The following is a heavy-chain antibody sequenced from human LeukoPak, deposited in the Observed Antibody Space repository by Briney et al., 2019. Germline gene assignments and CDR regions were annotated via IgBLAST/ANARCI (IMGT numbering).Heavy chain of an antibody. CDR1: GYTFTSYD. CDR2: MNPNSGNT. V-gene: IGHV1-8*01. CDR3: ARPQEEDGYNYNWAFDY. D-gene: IGHD5-24*01. Sequence: ASVKVSCKASGYTFTSYDINWVRQATGQGLEWMGWMNPNSGNTGYAQKFQGRVTMTRNTSISTAYMELSSLRSDDTAVYYCARPQEEDGYNYNWAFDYWGQGTLVTVSS. J-gene: IGHJ4*02.